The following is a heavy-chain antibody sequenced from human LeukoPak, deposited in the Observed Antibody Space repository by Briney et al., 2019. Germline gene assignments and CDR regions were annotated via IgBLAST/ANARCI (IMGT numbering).Heavy chain of an antibody. V-gene: IGHV3-74*01. CDR1: GFTFSSYW. CDR2: INSDGSST. D-gene: IGHD3-10*01. J-gene: IGHJ4*02. Sequence: GGSLRLSCAASGFTFSSYWMHWVRQAPGKGLVWVSRINSDGSSTSYADSVKGRFTISRDNAKNTLYLQMNSLRAEDTAVYYCARAGYYYGSGSRFDYWGQGTLVTVSS. CDR3: ARAGYYYGSGSRFDY.